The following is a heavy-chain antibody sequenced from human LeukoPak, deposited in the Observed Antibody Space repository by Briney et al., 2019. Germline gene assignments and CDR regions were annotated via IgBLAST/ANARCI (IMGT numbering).Heavy chain of an antibody. CDR2: INPSGGST. CDR3: ARTPDGADY. Sequence: ASVKVSCKASGYTFNNHYMYWVRQAPGQGLEWMGVINPSGGSTSYAQKFQGRVTMTRDTSTRTVYMEVNSLRSEDTAVYYCARTPDGADYWGQGTLVTVSS. J-gene: IGHJ4*02. D-gene: IGHD3-10*01. CDR1: GYTFNNHY. V-gene: IGHV1-46*02.